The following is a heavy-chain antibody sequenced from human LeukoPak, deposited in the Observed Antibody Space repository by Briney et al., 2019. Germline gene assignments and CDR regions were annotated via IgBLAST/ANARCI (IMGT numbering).Heavy chain of an antibody. Sequence: ASVKVSCKASGYTFTSYGISWVRQAPGQGLEWMGWISAYNGNTNYAQKLQGRVTMTTDTSTSTAYMELRSLRSDDTAVYYCARERGIAARRRRGQEGDAFDIWGQGTMVTVSS. V-gene: IGHV1-18*01. CDR1: GYTFTSYG. CDR2: ISAYNGNT. CDR3: ARERGIAARRRRGQEGDAFDI. D-gene: IGHD6-6*01. J-gene: IGHJ3*02.